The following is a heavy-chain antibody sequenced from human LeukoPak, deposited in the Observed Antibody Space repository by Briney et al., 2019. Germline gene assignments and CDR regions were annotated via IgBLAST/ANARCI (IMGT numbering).Heavy chain of an antibody. CDR1: GFTFSNYA. Sequence: GRSLRLSCAASGFTFSNYAMHWVRQAPGKGLEWVAVISYDGSNKYYADSVKGRFTVSRDNSKNTLYLQMNSLRAEDTAVYYCARPHGYSYGYRVHYYGMDVWGQGTTVTVSS. V-gene: IGHV3-30-3*01. CDR3: ARPHGYSYGYRVHYYGMDV. J-gene: IGHJ6*02. CDR2: ISYDGSNK. D-gene: IGHD5-18*01.